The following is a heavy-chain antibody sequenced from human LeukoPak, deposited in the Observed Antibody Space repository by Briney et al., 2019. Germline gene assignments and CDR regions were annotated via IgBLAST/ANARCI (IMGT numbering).Heavy chain of an antibody. Sequence: GASVKVSCKATVYTFTSYGISWARHAPGQGPEWRGWISAYKGNTNNAQKLQGIVTMTTDTPTSTAYMELRSLRSDDTAVYYCARVYYYYYMDVWGKGTTVTVSS. V-gene: IGHV1-18*01. CDR3: ARVYYYYYMDV. J-gene: IGHJ6*03. CDR2: ISAYKGNT. CDR1: VYTFTSYG.